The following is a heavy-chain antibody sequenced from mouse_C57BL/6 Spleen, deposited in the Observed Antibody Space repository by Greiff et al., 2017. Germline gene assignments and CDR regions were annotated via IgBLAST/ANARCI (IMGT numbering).Heavy chain of an antibody. D-gene: IGHD3-2*02. CDR1: GYTFTSYW. J-gene: IGHJ4*01. Sequence: QVQLQQPGTELVKPGASVKLSCKASGYTFTSYWMHWVKQRPGQGLEWIGNINPSNGGTNYNEKFKSKATLTVDKSSSTAYMQLSSLTSEDSAVYYCARGGGRGYHIFYYAMDYWGQGTSVTVSS. V-gene: IGHV1-53*01. CDR2: INPSNGGT. CDR3: ARGGGRGYHIFYYAMDY.